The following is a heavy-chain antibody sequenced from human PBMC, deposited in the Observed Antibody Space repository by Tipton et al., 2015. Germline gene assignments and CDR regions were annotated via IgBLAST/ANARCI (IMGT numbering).Heavy chain of an antibody. V-gene: IGHV3-7*01. CDR3: GRSSGNYYGGNY. J-gene: IGHJ4*02. Sequence: SLRLSCAASGFTFSSSWMTWVRQGPRKGLEWVANIKQDGSAKYYVDSVKGRFSISRDNAKNSLYLQMDSLTAEDTAVYYCGRSSGNYYGGNYWGQGTLVTVSS. CDR1: GFTFSSSW. CDR2: IKQDGSAK. D-gene: IGHD1-26*01.